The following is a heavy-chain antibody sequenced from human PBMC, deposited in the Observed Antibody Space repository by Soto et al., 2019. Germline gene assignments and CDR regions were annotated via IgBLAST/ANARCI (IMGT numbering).Heavy chain of an antibody. V-gene: IGHV3-33*01. CDR3: ARGSPEQKDIVVVPAAMPYDY. J-gene: IGHJ4*02. D-gene: IGHD2-2*01. CDR1: GFSFSSYG. Sequence: PGGSLRLSCAASGFSFSSYGMHWVRQAPGKGLEWVAVIWYDGSNKYYADSVKGRFTISRDNSKNTLYLQMNSLRAEDAAVYYCARGSPEQKDIVVVPAAMPYDYWGQGTLVTVSS. CDR2: IWYDGSNK.